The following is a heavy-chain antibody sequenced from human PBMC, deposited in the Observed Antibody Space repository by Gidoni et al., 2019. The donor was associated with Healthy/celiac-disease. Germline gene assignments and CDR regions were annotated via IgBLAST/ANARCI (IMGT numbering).Heavy chain of an antibody. D-gene: IGHD5-12*01. Sequence: DVQLVEAGGGVVQPGGSLGLPCAASGFPFDDYTMHWGRQAPGKGLGWVALISWDGGSTYYADSVNGRFTISRDNSKNSLYLQINSLRTEDTALYYCAKDHLSMVATLYYFDYWGQGTLVTVSS. CDR2: ISWDGGST. CDR1: GFPFDDYT. V-gene: IGHV3-43*01. J-gene: IGHJ4*02. CDR3: AKDHLSMVATLYYFDY.